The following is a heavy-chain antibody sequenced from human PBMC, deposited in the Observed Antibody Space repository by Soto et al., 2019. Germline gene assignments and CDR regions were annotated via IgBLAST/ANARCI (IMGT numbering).Heavy chain of an antibody. CDR2: IFSNDEK. D-gene: IGHD1-26*01. Sequence: QVTLKESGPVLVKPTETLTLNCTVSGFSLSNARMGVSWIRQPPGKALEWLAHIFSNDEKSYSTSLKSRLTISKANSKSQVVLTMTNMDPVDTATYYCARDGRGVGARPLDYWGQGTLVTVSS. J-gene: IGHJ4*02. CDR1: GFSLSNARMG. V-gene: IGHV2-26*01. CDR3: ARDGRGVGARPLDY.